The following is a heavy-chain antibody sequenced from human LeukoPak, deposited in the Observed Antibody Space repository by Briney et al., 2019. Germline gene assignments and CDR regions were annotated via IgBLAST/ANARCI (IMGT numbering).Heavy chain of an antibody. D-gene: IGHD3-9*01. CDR1: GSTFSSYW. CDR2: IKQDGSEK. V-gene: IGHV3-7*01. CDR3: ARDRLGLRYFDWLSTALDY. Sequence: GGSLRLSCAASGSTFSSYWMSWVRQAPGKGLEWVANIKQDGSEKYYVDSVKGRFTISRDNAKNSLYLQMNSLRAEDTAVYYCARDRLGLRYFDWLSTALDYWGQGTLVTVSS. J-gene: IGHJ4*02.